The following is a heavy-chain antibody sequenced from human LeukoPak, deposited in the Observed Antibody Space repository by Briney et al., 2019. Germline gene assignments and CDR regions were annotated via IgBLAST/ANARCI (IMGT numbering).Heavy chain of an antibody. D-gene: IGHD6-19*01. Sequence: PSETLSLTCTVSGGSISSYYWSWIRQPAGKGLEWIGNIHYIGSTYYNPSLKSRVTISVDTSTNQFSLKLSSVTAADTAVYYCAKTLPYSGGWRATFDFWGQGTLVTVSS. V-gene: IGHV4-59*04. CDR1: GGSISSYY. J-gene: IGHJ4*02. CDR2: IHYIGST. CDR3: AKTLPYSGGWRATFDF.